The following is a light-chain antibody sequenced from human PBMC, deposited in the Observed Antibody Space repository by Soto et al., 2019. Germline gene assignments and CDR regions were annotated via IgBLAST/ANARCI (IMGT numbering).Light chain of an antibody. V-gene: IGKV1-9*01. Sequence: DIQVTQSPSSLSASFGDRVTITCGASLPISNYLAWYQQKTVKAPKLLIYAASTLQSGVPSRFSGRGYGTDFNLTISSLQTEDFATYSCQQLSGYPWTFGQGTKVDIK. CDR1: LPISNY. J-gene: IGKJ1*01. CDR3: QQLSGYPWT. CDR2: AAS.